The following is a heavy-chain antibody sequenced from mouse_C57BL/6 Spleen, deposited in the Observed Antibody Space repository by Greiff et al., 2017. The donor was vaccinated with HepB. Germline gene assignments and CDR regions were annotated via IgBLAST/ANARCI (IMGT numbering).Heavy chain of an antibody. Sequence: VQLKESGPELVKPGDSVKISCKASGYSFTGYFMNWVMQSHGKSLEWIGRINPYNGDTFYNQKFKGKATLTVDKSSSTANMELRSLTSEDSAVYSCASPCYYGSSYDWYFDVWGTGTTVTVSS. D-gene: IGHD1-1*01. CDR3: ASPCYYGSSYDWYFDV. V-gene: IGHV1-20*01. J-gene: IGHJ1*03. CDR1: GYSFTGYF. CDR2: INPYNGDT.